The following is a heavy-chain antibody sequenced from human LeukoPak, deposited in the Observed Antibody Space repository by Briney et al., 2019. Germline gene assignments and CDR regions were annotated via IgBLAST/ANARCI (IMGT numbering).Heavy chain of an antibody. J-gene: IGHJ4*02. V-gene: IGHV4-4*07. D-gene: IGHD3-10*01. CDR2: IYTSGST. CDR3: ARGRGSTGAVKYYFDY. Sequence: PSETLSLTCTVSGGSISSYYWSWIRQPAGKGLEWIGRIYTSGSTNYNPPLKSRVTMSVDTSKNQFSLKLSSVTAAGTAVYYCARGRGSTGAVKYYFDYWGQGTLVTVSS. CDR1: GGSISSYY.